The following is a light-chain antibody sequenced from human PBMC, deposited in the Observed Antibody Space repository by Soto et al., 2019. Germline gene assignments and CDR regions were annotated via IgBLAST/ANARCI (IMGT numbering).Light chain of an antibody. Sequence: EIVLTQSPGTLSLSPGERATLSCRASQSVSSSYLAWYQQKPGQAPRLLIYGASSRATGIPDRFSGSGSGTDFTLTIIRLEPEDLAVYYCQQYGSSPTFGGGTKVEIK. CDR2: GAS. CDR3: QQYGSSPT. CDR1: QSVSSSY. V-gene: IGKV3-20*01. J-gene: IGKJ4*01.